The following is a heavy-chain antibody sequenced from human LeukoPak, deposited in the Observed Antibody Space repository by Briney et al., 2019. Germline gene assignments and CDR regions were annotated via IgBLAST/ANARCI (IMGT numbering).Heavy chain of an antibody. J-gene: IGHJ4*02. CDR1: GYSFSSYW. CDR3: ARTSSDYYRHFDF. D-gene: IGHD3-22*01. V-gene: IGHV5-51*01. Sequence: GESLKISCKGSGYSFSSYWIGWVRQMPGKGLEWMGIIFPGDADTRFSPSFQGQVTISADKSISTAYLQWSSLKASDTAMYYCARTSSDYYRHFDFWGQGTLVTVSS. CDR2: IFPGDADT.